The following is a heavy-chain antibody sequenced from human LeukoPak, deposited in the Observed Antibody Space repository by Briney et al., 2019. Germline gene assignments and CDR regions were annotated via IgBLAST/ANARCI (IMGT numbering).Heavy chain of an antibody. V-gene: IGHV4-4*07. CDR3: ARGRFQLPFHY. CDR2: VNTRGST. D-gene: IGHD1-26*01. Sequence: SETLSLTCTVSGGSISSDYWSWIRQPAGKGLDWIGRVNTRGSTKYNPSLKSRVTLSIDTSKNQFSLRLSSVTAADTAVYYCARGRFQLPFHYWGQGTLVTVSS. J-gene: IGHJ4*02. CDR1: GGSISSDY.